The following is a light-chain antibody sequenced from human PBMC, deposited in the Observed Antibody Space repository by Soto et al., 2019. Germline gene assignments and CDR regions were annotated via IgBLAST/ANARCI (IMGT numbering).Light chain of an antibody. CDR1: QSFRGL. V-gene: IGKV3-11*01. J-gene: IGKJ5*01. CDR3: QQRHMWHIT. Sequence: EVVLTQSPVTLSLSPGERATLSCRASQSFRGLLAWYQHKPGQAPRLLIYDAYNRATGIPPRFSGSGSGPDFTLTISSLEPEDSAVYYCQQRHMWHITFGQGTRLEIK. CDR2: DAY.